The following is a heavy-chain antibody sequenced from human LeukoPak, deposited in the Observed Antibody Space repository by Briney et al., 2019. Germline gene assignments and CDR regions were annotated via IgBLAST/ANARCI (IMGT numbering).Heavy chain of an antibody. CDR3: ARDKGRIVGATDY. CDR1: GFTFGSYS. CDR2: ISSSSSTI. J-gene: IGHJ4*02. D-gene: IGHD1-26*01. V-gene: IGHV3-48*01. Sequence: GGSLRLSCAASGFTFGSYSMNWVRQAPGKGLEWVSYISSSSSTIYYADSVKGRFTISRDNAKNSLYLQMNSLRAEDTAVYYCARDKGRIVGATDYWGQGTLATVSS.